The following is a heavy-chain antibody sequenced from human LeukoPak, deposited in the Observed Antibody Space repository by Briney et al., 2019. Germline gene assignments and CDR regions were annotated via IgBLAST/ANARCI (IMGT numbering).Heavy chain of an antibody. J-gene: IGHJ3*01. CDR3: ARISSSNWYNERGAFDV. CDR2: IRYDGNNE. CDR1: GFTFSTFG. D-gene: IGHD6-13*01. V-gene: IGHV3-30*02. Sequence: QPGGSLRLSCAASGFTFSTFGMHWVRQAPGKGLEWVTFIRYDGNNEYYKDSVKGRFTISRDNSKNTLYLQMGSLRAEDMAVYYCARISSSNWYNERGAFDVWGQGTMVTVSS.